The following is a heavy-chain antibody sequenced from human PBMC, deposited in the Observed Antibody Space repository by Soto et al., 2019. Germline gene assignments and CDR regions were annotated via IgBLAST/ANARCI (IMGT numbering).Heavy chain of an antibody. D-gene: IGHD5-12*01. V-gene: IGHV1-3*01. CDR1: GYTFTSYA. Sequence: QVQLVQSGAEVTKPGASVKVSCKASGYTFTSYAMHWVRQAPGQSLEWMGWINAGNGNTKYSQKFQGRVTITRDTSASTAYMELSSLRSEDTAVYYCARDYGYSGYDVRYWGQGTLVAV. CDR3: ARDYGYSGYDVRY. CDR2: INAGNGNT. J-gene: IGHJ4*02.